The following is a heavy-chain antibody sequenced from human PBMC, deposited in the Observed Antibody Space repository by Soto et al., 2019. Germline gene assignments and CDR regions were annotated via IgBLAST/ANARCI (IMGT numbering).Heavy chain of an antibody. J-gene: IGHJ1*01. CDR3: ARESRIAVAGTSFFQH. V-gene: IGHV4-59*01. CDR2: IYYSGST. CDR1: GGSISSYY. D-gene: IGHD6-19*01. Sequence: SETLSLTCTVSGGSISSYYWSWIRQPPGKGLEWIGYIYYSGSTNYNPSLKSRVTISVDTSKNQFSLKLSSVTAADTAVYYCARESRIAVAGTSFFQHWDQGTLVTVSS.